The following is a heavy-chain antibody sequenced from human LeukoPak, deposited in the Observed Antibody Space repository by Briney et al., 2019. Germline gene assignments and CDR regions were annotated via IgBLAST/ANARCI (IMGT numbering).Heavy chain of an antibody. D-gene: IGHD3-10*01. CDR3: ARDMAPFTMVQGTVPDY. CDR1: GGTFSSYA. Sequence: SVKVSCKASGGTFSSYAISWVRQAPGQGLEWMGRIVPILGIANYAQKFQGRVTITADKSTSTAYMELSSLRSEDTAVYYCARDMAPFTMVQGTVPDYWGQGTLVTVSS. V-gene: IGHV1-69*04. CDR2: IVPILGIA. J-gene: IGHJ4*02.